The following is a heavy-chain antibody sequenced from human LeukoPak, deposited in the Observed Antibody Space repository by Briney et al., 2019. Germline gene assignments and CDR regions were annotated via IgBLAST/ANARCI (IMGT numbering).Heavy chain of an antibody. CDR1: GYTFTTYA. CDR3: ARAGRLEQLVGLSQSHFDY. V-gene: IGHV7-4-1*02. D-gene: IGHD6-6*01. Sequence: GASVKVSCKASGYTFTTYAMNWVRQAPGQGLEWMGWINTNTGNPTYAQGFTGRFVSSLDTSVSTAYLQISSLKAEDTAVYYCARAGRLEQLVGLSQSHFDYWGQGTLVTVSS. CDR2: INTNTGNP. J-gene: IGHJ4*02.